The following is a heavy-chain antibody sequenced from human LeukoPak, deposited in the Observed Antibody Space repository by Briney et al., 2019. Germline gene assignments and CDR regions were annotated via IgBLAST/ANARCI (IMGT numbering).Heavy chain of an antibody. Sequence: ASVKVSCKASGYSFTSYWIGWVRQMPGKGLEWMGIIYPGDSDTRYSPSFQGQVTISADKSISTAYLQWSSLKASDTAMYYCARHYYYDSSGYPYYFDYWGQGTLVTVSS. CDR2: IYPGDSDT. D-gene: IGHD3-22*01. CDR1: GYSFTSYW. CDR3: ARHYYYDSSGYPYYFDY. V-gene: IGHV5-51*01. J-gene: IGHJ4*02.